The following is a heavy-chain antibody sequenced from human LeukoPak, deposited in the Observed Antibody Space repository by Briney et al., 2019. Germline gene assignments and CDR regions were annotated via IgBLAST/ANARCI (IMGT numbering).Heavy chain of an antibody. CDR2: ISYDGSNK. J-gene: IGHJ6*02. CDR1: GFTFSSYA. Sequence: GGSLRLSCSASGFTFSSYAMHWVRQAPGKGLEWVAVISYDGSNKYYADSVKGRFTISRDNSKNTLYLQMNSLRAEDTAVYYCARDLGSPGDYYYSMDVWGQGTTVTVSS. D-gene: IGHD3-10*01. CDR3: ARDLGSPGDYYYSMDV. V-gene: IGHV3-30-3*01.